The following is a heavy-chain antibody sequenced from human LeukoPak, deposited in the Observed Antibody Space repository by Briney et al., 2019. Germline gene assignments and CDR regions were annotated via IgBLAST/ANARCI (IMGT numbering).Heavy chain of an antibody. CDR1: GGSFSGYY. J-gene: IGHJ4*02. CDR3: ARVSRGSGWRLDY. V-gene: IGHV4-34*01. D-gene: IGHD6-19*01. CDR2: INHSGST. Sequence: ETLSLTCAVYGGSFSGYYWSWIRQPPGKGLEWIGEINHSGSTNYNPSLKSRVTMSVDTSKNQFSLKLSSVTAADTAVYYCARVSRGSGWRLDYWGQGTLVTVSS.